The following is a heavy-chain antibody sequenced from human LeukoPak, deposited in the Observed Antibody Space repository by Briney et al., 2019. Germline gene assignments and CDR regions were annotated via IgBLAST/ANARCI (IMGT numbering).Heavy chain of an antibody. V-gene: IGHV3-15*01. Sequence: TGGSLRLSCAASGFSFSDAGMSWVRQAPGKGLEWVGRIKSKTDGGTTAYAAPVKGRFTISREDSKNTLYLQMNSLKTEDTAVYYCTTYVGAYSNWGDYYYYYMDVWGKGTTVTVSS. D-gene: IGHD4-11*01. CDR3: TTYVGAYSNWGDYYYYYMDV. J-gene: IGHJ6*03. CDR2: IKSKTDGGTT. CDR1: GFSFSDAG.